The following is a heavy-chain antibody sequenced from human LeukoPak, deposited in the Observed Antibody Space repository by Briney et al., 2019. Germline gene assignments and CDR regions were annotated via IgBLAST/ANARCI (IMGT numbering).Heavy chain of an antibody. CDR2: TIPIFGTA. Sequence: GASVKVSCKASGGTSSSYAISWVRQAPGQGLEWMGGTIPIFGTANYAQKFQGRVTITADKSTSTAYMELSSLRSEGTAVYYCANSYRPGAFDIWGQGTMVTVSS. CDR1: GGTSSSYA. D-gene: IGHD5-18*01. J-gene: IGHJ3*02. V-gene: IGHV1-69*06. CDR3: ANSYRPGAFDI.